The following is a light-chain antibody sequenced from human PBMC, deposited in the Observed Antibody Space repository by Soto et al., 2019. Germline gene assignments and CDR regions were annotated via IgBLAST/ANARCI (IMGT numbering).Light chain of an antibody. J-gene: IGKJ2*01. V-gene: IGKV3-15*01. CDR1: QSISSY. CDR3: QQYNNWPYT. Sequence: DIVMTQSPATLSVSPGERATLSCRASQSISSYLAWYQQKPGQPPRLLIYGASTRATGIPARFSGSGSGTEFTLTINSLQSEDFAVYHCQQYNNWPYTFGQGTKLEIK. CDR2: GAS.